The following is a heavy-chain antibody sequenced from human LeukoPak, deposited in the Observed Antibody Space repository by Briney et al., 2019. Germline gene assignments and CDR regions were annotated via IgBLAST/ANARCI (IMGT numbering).Heavy chain of an antibody. V-gene: IGHV4-39*07. J-gene: IGHJ4*02. CDR2: IYYIGST. CDR1: GGSISSSSYY. Sequence: SETLSLTCTVSGGSISSSSYYWGWIRQPPGKGLEWIGSIYYIGSTYYNPSLKSRVTISVDTSKNQFSLKLSSVTAADTAVYYCARGRDGYNFLNRGEYYYFDYWGQGTLVTVSS. D-gene: IGHD5-24*01. CDR3: ARGRDGYNFLNRGEYYYFDY.